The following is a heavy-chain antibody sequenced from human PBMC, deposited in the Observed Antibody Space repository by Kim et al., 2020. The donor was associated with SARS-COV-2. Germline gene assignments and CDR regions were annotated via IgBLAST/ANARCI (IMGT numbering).Heavy chain of an antibody. V-gene: IGHV3-7*01. D-gene: IGHD6-13*01. CDR3: VRDGGGTVAATGPPSYYYGLDV. Sequence: GGSLRLSCAASGFVFSNYWMTWVRQAPGKGLEWVANIKKDGNEKFYVDSVKGRFTISRDNARGSVFLQLNSRRHEDTAVYYCVRDGGGTVAATGPPSYYYGLDVWGQGATVTVSS. CDR2: IKKDGNEK. CDR1: GFVFSNYW. J-gene: IGHJ6*02.